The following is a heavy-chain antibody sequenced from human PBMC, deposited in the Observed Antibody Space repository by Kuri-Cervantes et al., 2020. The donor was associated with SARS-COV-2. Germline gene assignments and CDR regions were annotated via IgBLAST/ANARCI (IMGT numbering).Heavy chain of an antibody. J-gene: IGHJ6*03. CDR1: GFTSSSYA. CDR2: ISSSSYI. V-gene: IGHV3-21*01. Sequence: GGSLRLSCAASGFTSSSYAMNWVRQAPGKGLEWVSSISSSSYIYYADSVKGRFTISRDNAKNSLYLQMNSLRAEDTAVCYCARDESYYYYYMDVWGKGTTVTVYS. CDR3: ARDESYYYYYMDV.